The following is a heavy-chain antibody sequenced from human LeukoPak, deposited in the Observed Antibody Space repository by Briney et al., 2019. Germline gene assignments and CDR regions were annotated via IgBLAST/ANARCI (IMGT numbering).Heavy chain of an antibody. V-gene: IGHV1-2*06. Sequence: ASVKVSCKASGYTFTGYYMHWVRQAPGQGLEWMGRINPNSGGTNYAQKFQGRVTMTRDTSISTAYMELSRLRSDDTAVYYFVRDYLTTVRTYAEYFQHWGQGTLVTVSS. CDR3: VRDYLTTVRTYAEYFQH. D-gene: IGHD4-17*01. CDR2: INPNSGGT. J-gene: IGHJ1*01. CDR1: GYTFTGYY.